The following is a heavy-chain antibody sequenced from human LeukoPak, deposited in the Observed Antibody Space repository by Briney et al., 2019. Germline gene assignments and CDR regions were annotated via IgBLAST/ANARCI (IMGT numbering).Heavy chain of an antibody. CDR1: GGSITSYY. CDR2: IYTSGTT. J-gene: IGHJ6*03. Sequence: SETLSLTCIVSGGSITSYYWSWIRQPLGKGLEWIGRIYTSGTTKYNPSLKSRVTISVDTSKNQFSLRLSSVTAADTAVYYCARGRGPDYDYYYMDVWGKGTTVTVSS. V-gene: IGHV4-4*07. CDR3: ARGRGPDYDYYYMDV.